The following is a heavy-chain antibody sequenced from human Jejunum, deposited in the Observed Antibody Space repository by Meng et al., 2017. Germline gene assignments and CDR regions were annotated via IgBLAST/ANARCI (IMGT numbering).Heavy chain of an antibody. CDR1: GFTFSGYD. V-gene: IGHV3-13*01. Sequence: GESLKISCAASGFTFSGYDLHWVRQGPGKGLEWVSAIGTGGDTYYSGSVKGRFTISRENAKNSLYLQMNSLRAGDTAVYYCAREARGSHWLERLDIWGQGTMVTVSS. J-gene: IGHJ3*02. D-gene: IGHD6-19*01. CDR3: AREARGSHWLERLDI. CDR2: IGTGGDT.